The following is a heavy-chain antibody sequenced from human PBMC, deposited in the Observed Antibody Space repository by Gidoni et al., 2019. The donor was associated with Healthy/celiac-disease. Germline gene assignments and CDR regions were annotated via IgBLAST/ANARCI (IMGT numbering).Heavy chain of an antibody. D-gene: IGHD3-22*01. CDR3: ARAGYYYDSSGYYSLGDY. CDR1: GFTFSSYE. Sequence: GGSLRLSCAASGFTFSSYEMNWVRQAPGKGLEWVSYISSSGSTIYYADSVKGRFTISRDNAKNSLYLQMNSLRAEDTAVYYCARAGYYYDSSGYYSLGDYWGQGTLVTVSS. CDR2: ISSSGSTI. V-gene: IGHV3-48*03. J-gene: IGHJ4*02.